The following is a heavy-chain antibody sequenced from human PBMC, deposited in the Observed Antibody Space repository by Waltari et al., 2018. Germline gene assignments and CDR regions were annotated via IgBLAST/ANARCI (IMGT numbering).Heavy chain of an antibody. CDR3: ATDRSYSSTWFYFDP. CDR2: SDSRNGNP. Sequence: QVHLTQSGSELKEPGASVKLSCKASGYTFTNIPINWIRQAPGQGFEWMGYSDSRNGNPSYAHGFTGRFVFSLDTSVSTAYLEITSLKTEDTGVYYCATDRSYSSTWFYFDPWGQGTPVTVSS. J-gene: IGHJ5*02. V-gene: IGHV7-4-1*02. CDR1: GYTFTNIP. D-gene: IGHD4-4*01.